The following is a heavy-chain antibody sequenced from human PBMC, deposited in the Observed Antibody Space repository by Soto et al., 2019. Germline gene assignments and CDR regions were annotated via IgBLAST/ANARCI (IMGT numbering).Heavy chain of an antibody. J-gene: IGHJ4*01. CDR3: ARAPGVRSPVGGVIIRKKYFGF. V-gene: IGHV1-46*01. CDR1: GYSFTNYH. CDR2: IHPRTETT. D-gene: IGHD3-3*01. Sequence: QVQLIQSGAEVKKPGASVKVSCRASGYSFTNYHIHWVRQAPGQRREWLGIIHPRTETTADAPRFRSRVTLTGETSATIVYLELSGRRSGHTAVEYCARAPGVRSPVGGVIIRKKYFGFWGPGSLFIFSS.